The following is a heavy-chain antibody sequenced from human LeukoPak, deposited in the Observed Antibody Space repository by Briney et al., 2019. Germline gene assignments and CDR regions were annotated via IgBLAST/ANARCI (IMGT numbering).Heavy chain of an antibody. Sequence: TPGGSLRLSCAASGFTFSSYEMNGVRPAPGKGLEWVSSISSSSSYIYYADSVKGRFTISRDNAKNSLYLQMNSLRAEDTAVYYCARAKELLWGSDYWGQGTLVTVSS. D-gene: IGHD1-26*01. J-gene: IGHJ4*02. CDR1: GFTFSSYE. CDR3: ARAKELLWGSDY. V-gene: IGHV3-21*01. CDR2: ISSSSSYI.